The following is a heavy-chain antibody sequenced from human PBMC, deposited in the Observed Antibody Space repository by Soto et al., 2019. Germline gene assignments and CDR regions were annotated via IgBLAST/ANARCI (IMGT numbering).Heavy chain of an antibody. CDR2: ISGSGGST. CDR3: AKCWDDVWSGRYYYYGMDV. V-gene: IGHV3-23*01. Sequence: GGSLRLSCASSGFTFSSYAMSWVRQAPGKGLEWVSAISGSGGSTYYADSVKGRFTISRDNSKNTLYLQMNSLRAEDTAVYYCAKCWDDVWSGRYYYYGMDVWGQGTTVTVS. CDR1: GFTFSSYA. J-gene: IGHJ6*02. D-gene: IGHD3-3*01.